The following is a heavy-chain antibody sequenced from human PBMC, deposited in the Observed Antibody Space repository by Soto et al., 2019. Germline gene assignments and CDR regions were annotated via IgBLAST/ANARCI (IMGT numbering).Heavy chain of an antibody. CDR1: GFTFSTYE. J-gene: IGHJ3*02. D-gene: IGHD3-22*01. CDR3: VRVQLYYYDIFGRPLNGFDI. CDR2: ISGSGGST. Sequence: GGSLRLSCAASGFTFSTYEMSWVRQALGKGLEWVSVISGSGGSTYYADSVKGRFTISRDNAENSLYLQMNSLGAEDTALYYCVRVQLYYYDIFGRPLNGFDIWGQGTMVTVSS. V-gene: IGHV3-23*01.